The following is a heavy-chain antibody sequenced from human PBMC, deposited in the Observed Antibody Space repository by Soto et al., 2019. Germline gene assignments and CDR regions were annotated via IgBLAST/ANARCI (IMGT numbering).Heavy chain of an antibody. CDR1: GYTFSSYG. D-gene: IGHD1-26*01. V-gene: IGHV1-18*01. J-gene: IGHJ6*02. CDR2: ISAYNGNT. CDR3: AREGCSGGCYTVYYYYYGMDV. Sequence: QVQLVQSGAEVKKFGASVKVSCKASGYTFSSYGISWVRLAPGQGLEWVGWISAYNGNTNYAQKLQGRVTMTTDTATXXAXMXXRSLRSDDTDVYYCAREGCSGGCYTVYYYYYGMDVWGQGTTVTVSS.